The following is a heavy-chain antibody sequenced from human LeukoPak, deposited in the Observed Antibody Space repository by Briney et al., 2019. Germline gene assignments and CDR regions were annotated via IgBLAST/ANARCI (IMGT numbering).Heavy chain of an antibody. CDR3: ARKQTGTMYDV. D-gene: IGHD1-7*01. V-gene: IGHV4-39*07. J-gene: IGHJ4*02. Sequence: SETLSLTCIVPGGSISSSSYYWAWLRQSPGKGLEWIGTFSSGGSAYYHPSLTSRVSISKHTSDNQFSLTLHSVTAADTAVYYCARKQTGTMYDVWGQGTQVTVSS. CDR2: FSSGGSA. CDR1: GGSISSSSYY.